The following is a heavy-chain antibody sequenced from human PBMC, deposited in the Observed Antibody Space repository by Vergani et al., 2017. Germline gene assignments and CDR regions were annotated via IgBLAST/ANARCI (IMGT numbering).Heavy chain of an antibody. CDR3: AKSVYDFWSGYYLNYYYYYYMDV. CDR1: GFTFDDYA. J-gene: IGHJ6*03. CDR2: ISGDGGST. V-gene: IGHV3-43*02. Sequence: EVQLVESGGGVVQPGGSLRLSCAASGFTFDDYAMHWVRQAPGKGLEWVSLISGDGGSTYYADSVKGRFTISRDNSKNSLYLQMNSLRTEDTALYYCAKSVYDFWSGYYLNYYYYYYMDVWGKGTTVTVSS. D-gene: IGHD3-3*01.